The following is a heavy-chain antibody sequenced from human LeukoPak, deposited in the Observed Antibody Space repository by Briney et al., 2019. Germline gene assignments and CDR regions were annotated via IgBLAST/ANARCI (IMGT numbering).Heavy chain of an antibody. CDR2: ISAYNGNT. CDR3: ARGGEEQLVWDY. CDR1: GYTFSSYA. V-gene: IGHV1-18*01. D-gene: IGHD6-13*01. J-gene: IGHJ4*02. Sequence: ASVKVSCKASGYTFSSYAMNWVRQAPGQGLEWMGWISAYNGNTNYAQKLQGRVTMTTDTSTSTAYMELRSLRSDDTAVYYCARGGEEQLVWDYWGQGTLVTVSS.